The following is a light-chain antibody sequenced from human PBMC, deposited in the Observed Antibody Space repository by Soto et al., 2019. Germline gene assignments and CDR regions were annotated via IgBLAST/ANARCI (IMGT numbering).Light chain of an antibody. V-gene: IGKV1-5*01. J-gene: IGKJ4*01. CDR1: QNIGRW. CDR2: DAS. CDR3: QQYNSWAS. Sequence: DIQMTQSPSTLSASVGDTVIITCRASQNIGRWLAWYQQKPGKAPKLLMHDASTLGSGVPSRFSGSGSGAEFTLTISSLQADDFGTYYCQQYNSWASFGGGTKVEVK.